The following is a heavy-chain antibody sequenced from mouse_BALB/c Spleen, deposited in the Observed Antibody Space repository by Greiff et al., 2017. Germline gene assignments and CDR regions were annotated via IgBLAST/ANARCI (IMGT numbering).Heavy chain of an antibody. D-gene: IGHD2-3*01. CDR2: ISSGGSYT. CDR1: GFTFSSYG. J-gene: IGHJ2*01. V-gene: IGHV5-6*01. Sequence: EVMLVESGGDLVKPGGSLKLSCAASGFTFSSYGMSWVRQTPDKRLEWVATISSGGSYTYYPDSVKGRFTISRDNAKNTLYLQMSSLKSEDTAMYYCARRPPDGYYCDYGGQGTTLTVSS. CDR3: ARRPPDGYYCDY.